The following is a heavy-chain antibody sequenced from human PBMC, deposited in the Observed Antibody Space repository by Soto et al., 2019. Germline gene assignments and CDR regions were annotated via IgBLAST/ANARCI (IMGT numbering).Heavy chain of an antibody. D-gene: IGHD2-2*01. CDR1: GYTFTSYA. CDR3: ARYCSSTSCYGFGYYYYYGMDV. J-gene: IGHJ6*02. CDR2: ISAGNGNT. V-gene: IGHV1-3*01. Sequence: ASVKVSCKASGYTFTSYAMHWVRQAPGQRLEWMGWISAGNGNTKYAQKLQGRVTMTTDTSTSTAYMELRSLRSDDTAVYYCARYCSSTSCYGFGYYYYYGMDVWGQGTTVTVSS.